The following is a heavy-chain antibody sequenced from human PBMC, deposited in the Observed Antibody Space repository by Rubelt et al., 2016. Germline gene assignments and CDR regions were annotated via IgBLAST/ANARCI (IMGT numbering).Heavy chain of an antibody. J-gene: IGHJ4*02. V-gene: IGHV3-30*01. CDR3: ARDTGYCSSTSCYARGFDY. CDR2: ISYDGSNK. D-gene: IGHD2-2*01. Sequence: WVAVISYDGSNKYYADSVKGRFTISRDNSKNTLYLQMNSLKAEDTAVYYCARDTGYCSSTSCYARGFDYWGQGTLVTVSS.